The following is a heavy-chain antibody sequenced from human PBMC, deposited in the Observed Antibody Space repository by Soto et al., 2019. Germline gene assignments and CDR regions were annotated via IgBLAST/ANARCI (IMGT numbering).Heavy chain of an antibody. Sequence: QVQLVESGGGVVQPGRSLRLSCAASGFTFSSYGMHWVRQAPGKGLEWVAVIWYDGSNKYYADSVKGRFTISRDNSKNRLDLQMNSLRAEDTAVYYCAGEQVPYQNYGMEVWGQGATVTVSS. CDR3: AGEQVPYQNYGMEV. J-gene: IGHJ6*02. CDR1: GFTFSSYG. V-gene: IGHV3-33*01. CDR2: IWYDGSNK. D-gene: IGHD2-2*01.